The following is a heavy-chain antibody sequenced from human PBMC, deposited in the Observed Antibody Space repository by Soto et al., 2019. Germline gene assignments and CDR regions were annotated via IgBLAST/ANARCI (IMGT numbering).Heavy chain of an antibody. Sequence: QVQLVQSGAEVKKPGASVKVSCKASGYTFTGYYMHWVRQAPGQGLEWMGWINPNSGGTNYAQKFQGRVTMTRDTSISTAYMELSRLRSDDTAVYYWARDREGYCSGGSCRIYYYYGMDVWGQGTTVTVSS. V-gene: IGHV1-2*02. D-gene: IGHD2-15*01. J-gene: IGHJ6*02. CDR1: GYTFTGYY. CDR2: INPNSGGT. CDR3: ARDREGYCSGGSCRIYYYYGMDV.